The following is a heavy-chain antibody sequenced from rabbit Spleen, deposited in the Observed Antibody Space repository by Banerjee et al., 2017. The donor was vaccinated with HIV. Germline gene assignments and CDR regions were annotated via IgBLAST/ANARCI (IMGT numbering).Heavy chain of an antibody. Sequence: QSLEESGGGLVQPEGSLTLTCTASGVSFSSNYYMCWVRQAPGKGLEWIACIDSGSSGFTYSATWAKGRFTISKTSSTTVTLQMTSLTAADTATYFCARDTGSSFSSYGMDLWGPGTLVTVS. J-gene: IGHJ6*01. D-gene: IGHD8-1*01. V-gene: IGHV1S40*01. CDR1: GVSFSSNYY. CDR3: ARDTGSSFSSYGMDL. CDR2: IDSGSSGFT.